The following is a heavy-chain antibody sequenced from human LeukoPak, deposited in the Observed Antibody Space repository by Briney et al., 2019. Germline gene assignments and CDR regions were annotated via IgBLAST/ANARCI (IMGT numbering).Heavy chain of an antibody. D-gene: IGHD3-10*01. CDR1: GYTFTGYY. CDR3: ARAPRGVRGVMGY. CDR2: INPNSGNT. V-gene: IGHV1-8*02. Sequence: ASVKVSCKASGYTFTGYYMHWVRQAPGQGLEWMGWINPNSGNTGYAQKFQGRVTMTRNTSISTAYMELSSLRSEDTAVYYCARAPRGVRGVMGYWGQGTLVTVSS. J-gene: IGHJ4*02.